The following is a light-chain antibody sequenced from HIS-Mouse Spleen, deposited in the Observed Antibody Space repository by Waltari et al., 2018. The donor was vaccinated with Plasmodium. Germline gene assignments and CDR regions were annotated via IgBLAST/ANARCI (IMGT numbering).Light chain of an antibody. CDR1: ASPKKH. J-gene: IGLJ3*02. Sequence: SYELTQPPSASVSPGRTARLPCSGDASPKKHAYRYQQKSCQAPVLVIYEDSKRPSGIPDTFSGSSSGTMATLTISGAQVEDEADYYCYSTDSSGNHRVFGGGTKLTVL. V-gene: IGLV3-10*01. CDR2: EDS. CDR3: YSTDSSGNHRV.